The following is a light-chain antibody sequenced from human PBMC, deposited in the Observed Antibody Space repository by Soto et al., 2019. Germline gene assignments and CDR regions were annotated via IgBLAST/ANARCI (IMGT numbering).Light chain of an antibody. Sequence: DVQLTQSPSSLSASMGDRVTITCRASQGVTNFLAWFQQKAGKAPKSLVYSASSLHSGVPSRFSASGYGTEFALTISGLQPEDFATYYCQQYNGYPHTFGQGTKLEI. CDR1: QGVTNF. CDR3: QQYNGYPHT. V-gene: IGKV1-16*01. J-gene: IGKJ2*01. CDR2: SAS.